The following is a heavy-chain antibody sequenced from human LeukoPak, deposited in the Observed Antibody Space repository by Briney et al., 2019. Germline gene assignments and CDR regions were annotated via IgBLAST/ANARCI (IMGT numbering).Heavy chain of an antibody. J-gene: IGHJ4*02. D-gene: IGHD1-26*01. V-gene: IGHV1-69*05. CDR1: GGTFSSYA. Sequence: ASVKVFCKASGGTFSSYAISWVRQAPGQGLEWMGGIIPIFGTANYAQKFQGRVTITTDESTSTAYMELSSLRSEDTAVYYCARCSSGSSKGGYYFDYWGQGTLVTVSS. CDR2: IIPIFGTA. CDR3: ARCSSGSSKGGYYFDY.